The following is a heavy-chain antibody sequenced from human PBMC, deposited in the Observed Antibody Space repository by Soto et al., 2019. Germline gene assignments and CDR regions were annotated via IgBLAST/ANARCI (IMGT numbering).Heavy chain of an antibody. V-gene: IGHV1-69*06. CDR3: ARRHSGGFFRFFDS. CDR1: GGSLSTNP. Sequence: SVKVSCKASGGSLSTNPISWVRQAPGQGLEWMGGTGSGTGPGNHAQRFQGRLTVTADKSTSTVYMELTNLSSEDTAVYYCARRHSGGFFRFFDSWGQGTLVTVSS. D-gene: IGHD2-15*01. J-gene: IGHJ4*02. CDR2: TGSGTGPG.